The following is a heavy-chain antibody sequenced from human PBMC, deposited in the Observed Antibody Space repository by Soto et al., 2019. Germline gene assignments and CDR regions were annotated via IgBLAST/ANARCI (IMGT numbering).Heavy chain of an antibody. CDR3: ARVRPGFYDSSGYYVPGPFDY. CDR2: INPSGGST. J-gene: IGHJ4*02. V-gene: IGHV1-46*01. CDR1: GYTFTSYY. D-gene: IGHD3-22*01. Sequence: ASVKVSCKAPGYTFTSYYMHWVRQAPGQGLEWMGIINPSGGSTSYAQKFQGRVTMTRDTSTSTVYMELSSLRSEDTAVYYCARVRPGFYDSSGYYVPGPFDYWGQGTLVTV.